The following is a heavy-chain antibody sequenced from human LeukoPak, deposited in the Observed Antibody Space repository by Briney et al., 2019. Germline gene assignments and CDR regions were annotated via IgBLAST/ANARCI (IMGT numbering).Heavy chain of an antibody. V-gene: IGHV4-59*01. J-gene: IGHJ3*02. CDR1: GGSISSYY. Sequence: PSETLSLTCTVPGGSISSYYWSWIRQPPGKGLEWIGYIYYSGSTNYNASLKSRVTISVDRSKNQFSLKLWSVPAADTALYYCARERLGQGAFDIWGQGTMVTVSS. CDR2: IYYSGST. CDR3: ARERLGQGAFDI.